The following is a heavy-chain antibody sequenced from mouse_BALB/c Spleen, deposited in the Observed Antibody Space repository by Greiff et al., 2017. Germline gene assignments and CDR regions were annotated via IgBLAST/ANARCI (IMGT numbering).Heavy chain of an antibody. CDR1: GFTFSDYY. CDR2: ISDGGSYT. J-gene: IGHJ4*01. CDR3: ARELFYYAMDY. V-gene: IGHV5-4*02. Sequence: EVKVVESGGGLVKPGGSLKLSCAASGFTFSDYYMYWVRQTPEKRLEWVATISDGGSYTYYPDSVKGRFTISRDNAKNNLYLQMSSLKSEDTAMYYCARELFYYAMDYWGQGTSVTVSS.